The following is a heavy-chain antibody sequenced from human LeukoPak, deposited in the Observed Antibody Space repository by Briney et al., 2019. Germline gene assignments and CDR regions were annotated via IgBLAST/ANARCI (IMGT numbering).Heavy chain of an antibody. CDR1: GGSISDYY. J-gene: IGHJ3*02. CDR2: IYYSGRT. V-gene: IGHV4-59*01. Sequence: PSETLSLTCTVSGGSISDYYWNWMRQPPGKGLEWIGYIYYSGRTNYNPSLKSRVSISVDTSKNQFSLTLSSVTAADTAVYYCARDFRGSVDAFDIWGQGTMVAVSS. CDR3: ARDFRGSVDAFDI.